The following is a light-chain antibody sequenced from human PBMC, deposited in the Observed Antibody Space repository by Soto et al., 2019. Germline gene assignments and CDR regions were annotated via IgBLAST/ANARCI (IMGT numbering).Light chain of an antibody. CDR2: EVS. J-gene: IGLJ1*01. CDR3: SSYTSSSTLQV. V-gene: IGLV2-14*01. CDR1: SSDGGAYNY. Sequence: QSALTQPASVSGSPGQSITISCTGTSSDGGAYNYVSWYQQHPGKAPKLMIYEVSNRPSGVSNRFSGSKSGNTASLTISGLQAEDEADYYCSSYTSSSTLQVFGTGTKLTVL.